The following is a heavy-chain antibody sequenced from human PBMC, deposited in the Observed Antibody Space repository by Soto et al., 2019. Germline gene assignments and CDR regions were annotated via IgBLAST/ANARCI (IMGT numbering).Heavy chain of an antibody. CDR1: GGTFSSYA. Sequence: QVQLVQSAAEVQKPGSSVKVSCKASGGTFSSYAISWVRQAPGQGLEWMGGIIPIFGTANYAQKFQGRVTITADESTSTAYMELSSQRAEDTAMYYCARETPYSSSSGYYYGMHVWGQGTTVTVSS. D-gene: IGHD6-6*01. CDR2: IIPIFGTA. J-gene: IGHJ6*02. CDR3: ARETPYSSSSGYYYGMHV. V-gene: IGHV1-69*01.